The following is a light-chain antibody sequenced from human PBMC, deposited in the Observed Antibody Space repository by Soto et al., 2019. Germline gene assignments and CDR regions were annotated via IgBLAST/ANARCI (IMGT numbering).Light chain of an antibody. J-gene: IGKJ4*01. Sequence: EIVMTQSPATLSVSPGERATLSCRGSQSVSSNLAWYQQKPGQAPKVLIYEASTRATGIPARFSGSGSGTEFTLTISSLQSEDAAVYYCQQYNKWPPLTFGGGTKVEIK. V-gene: IGKV3-15*01. CDR1: QSVSSN. CDR3: QQYNKWPPLT. CDR2: EAS.